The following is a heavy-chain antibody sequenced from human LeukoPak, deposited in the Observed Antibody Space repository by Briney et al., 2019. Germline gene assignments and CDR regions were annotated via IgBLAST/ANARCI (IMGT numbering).Heavy chain of an antibody. CDR1: GFTFSSYA. Sequence: PGRSLRLSCAASGFTFSSYAMHRVRQAPGKGLEWVAVISYDGSNKYYADSVKGRFTIPRDNSKNTLYLQMNSLRAEDTAIYYCARAAGSGSYYNPFDYWGQGTLVTVSS. CDR3: ARAAGSGSYYNPFDY. CDR2: ISYDGSNK. J-gene: IGHJ4*02. D-gene: IGHD3-10*01. V-gene: IGHV3-30-3*01.